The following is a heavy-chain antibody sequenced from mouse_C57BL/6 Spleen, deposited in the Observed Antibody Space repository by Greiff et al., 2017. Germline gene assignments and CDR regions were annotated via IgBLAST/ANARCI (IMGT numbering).Heavy chain of an antibody. CDR3: TRSYASWAMDY. D-gene: IGHD6-5*01. V-gene: IGHV1-15*01. Sequence: QVQLKQSGAELVRPGASVTLSCKASGYTFTDYEMHWVKQTPVHGLEWIGAIDPETGGTAYNQKFKGKAILTADKSSSTAYMELRSLTSEDSAVYYCTRSYASWAMDYWGQGTSVTVSS. CDR2: IDPETGGT. J-gene: IGHJ4*01. CDR1: GYTFTDYE.